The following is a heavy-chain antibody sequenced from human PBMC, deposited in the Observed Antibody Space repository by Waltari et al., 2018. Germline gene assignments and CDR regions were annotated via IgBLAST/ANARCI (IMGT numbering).Heavy chain of an antibody. CDR2: QSAAGTNK. CDR1: GFTFSSYT. D-gene: IGHD3-10*01. J-gene: IGHJ4*02. Sequence: QVQLVESGGGVVQPGRSLRLSCAASGFTFSSYTMHWVRPAPGKGLEWVAVQSAAGTNKYYADSVKGRFTISRDNSNNTLYFQMNGLRSDDTAVYYCARVPGVHYYLASGSPLDVWGRGTLVTVSS. CDR3: ARVPGVHYYLASGSPLDV. V-gene: IGHV3-30*14.